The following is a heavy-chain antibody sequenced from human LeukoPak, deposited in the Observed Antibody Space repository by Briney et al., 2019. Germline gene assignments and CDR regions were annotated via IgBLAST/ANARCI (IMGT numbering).Heavy chain of an antibody. CDR2: IKSKTDGGTT. CDR1: GFTFSNAW. Sequence: GGSLTLSCAASGFTFSNAWMSWVRQAPGKGLEWVGRIKSKTDGGTTDYAAPVKGRFTISRDDSKNTLYLQMNSLKTEDTAVYYCTTSRYSYGQGSWGQGTLVTVSS. V-gene: IGHV3-15*01. J-gene: IGHJ5*02. CDR3: TTSRYSYGQGS. D-gene: IGHD5-18*01.